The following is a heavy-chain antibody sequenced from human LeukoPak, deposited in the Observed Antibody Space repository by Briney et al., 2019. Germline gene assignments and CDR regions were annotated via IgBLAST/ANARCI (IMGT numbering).Heavy chain of an antibody. V-gene: IGHV1-69*05. J-gene: IGHJ4*02. CDR1: GGTSSSYA. CDR3: AREDYYDSSGYFDY. D-gene: IGHD3-22*01. Sequence: ASVKVSCKASGGTSSSYAISWVRQAPGQGLEWMGRIIPIFGTANYAQKFQGRVTITTDESTSTAYMELSSLRSEDTAVYYCAREDYYDSSGYFDYWGQGTLVTVSS. CDR2: IIPIFGTA.